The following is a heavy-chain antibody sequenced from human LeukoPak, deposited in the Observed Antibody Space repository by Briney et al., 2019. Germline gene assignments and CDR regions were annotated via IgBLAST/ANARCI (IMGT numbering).Heavy chain of an antibody. CDR1: GFTFSSYW. J-gene: IGHJ3*02. Sequence: GGSLRLSCAASGFTFSSYWMHWVRQVPGKGLVWVSRINSDGSSTSYADSVKGRFTISRDNAKNTLYLQMNSLRAEDTAVYYCASWVEYGGNTDAFDIWGQGTMVTVSS. V-gene: IGHV3-74*01. CDR2: INSDGSST. D-gene: IGHD4-23*01. CDR3: ASWVEYGGNTDAFDI.